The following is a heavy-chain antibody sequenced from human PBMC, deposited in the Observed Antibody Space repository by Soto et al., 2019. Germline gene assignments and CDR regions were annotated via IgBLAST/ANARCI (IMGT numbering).Heavy chain of an antibody. CDR1: GFTFSSYG. CDR3: AKDRGALRWSEEHYYFDY. D-gene: IGHD2-15*01. J-gene: IGHJ4*02. V-gene: IGHV3-30*18. CDR2: ILYDGSKK. Sequence: GGALRLSCAASGFTFSSYGMHWVRQAPGKGLEWVAVILYDGSKKYYADSMKGRFTISRDNSKNTLYLQMNSLRAEDSALYYCAKDRGALRWSEEHYYFDYWGQGSLVTVSS.